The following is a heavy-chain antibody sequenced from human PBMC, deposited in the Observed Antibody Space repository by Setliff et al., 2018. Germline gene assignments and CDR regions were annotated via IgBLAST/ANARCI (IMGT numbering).Heavy chain of an antibody. CDR1: GLTLTPYT. CDR2: ISDTSAFI. V-gene: IGHV3-21*06. D-gene: IGHD2-15*01. Sequence: PGGSLRLSCAASGLTLTPYTMTWVSQAPGKGPEWVSSISDTSAFIYSADSVKGRFTISRDNAKNTQYLQMNSLRADATAVYYCARASLGKFGSAVEYFQHWGQGTLVTVSS. CDR3: ARASLGKFGSAVEYFQH. J-gene: IGHJ1*01.